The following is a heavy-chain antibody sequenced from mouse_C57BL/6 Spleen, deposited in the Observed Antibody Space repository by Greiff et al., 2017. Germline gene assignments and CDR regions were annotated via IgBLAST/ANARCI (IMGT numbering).Heavy chain of an antibody. CDR1: GFTFSDYG. Sequence: EVHLVESGGGLVKPGGSLKLSCAASGFTFSDYGMHWVRQAPEKGLEWVAYISSGSSTIYYADTVKGRFTISRDNAKNTLFLQMTSLRSEDTAMYYCARESNYGYFDVWGTGTTVTVSS. CDR3: ARESNYGYFDV. V-gene: IGHV5-17*01. J-gene: IGHJ1*03. D-gene: IGHD2-5*01. CDR2: ISSGSSTI.